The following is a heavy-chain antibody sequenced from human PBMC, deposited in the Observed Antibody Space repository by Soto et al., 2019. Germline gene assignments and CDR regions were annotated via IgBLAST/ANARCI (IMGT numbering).Heavy chain of an antibody. D-gene: IGHD6-19*01. Sequence: ASVKVSCKASGYTFTSYAMHWVRQATGQRLEWMGWINAGNGNTKYSQKFQGRVTITRDTSASTAYMELSSLRSEDTAVYYCARDELAVAGTEGGYGMDVWGQGTTVTVSS. J-gene: IGHJ6*02. CDR2: INAGNGNT. CDR1: GYTFTSYA. CDR3: ARDELAVAGTEGGYGMDV. V-gene: IGHV1-3*01.